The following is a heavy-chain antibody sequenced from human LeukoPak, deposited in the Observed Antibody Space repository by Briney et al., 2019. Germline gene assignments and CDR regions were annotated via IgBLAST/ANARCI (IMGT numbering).Heavy chain of an antibody. CDR2: ISDSSNDI. CDR3: ARDSSGWYGGYLDY. Sequence: PGGSLRLSCAASGFTFSFYSMNWVRQAPGKGLEWVSYISDSSNDIYYADSVKGRFTISRDNAKNSLYLQMNSLRAEDTAVYYCARDSSGWYGGYLDYWGQGTLVTVSS. J-gene: IGHJ4*02. D-gene: IGHD6-19*01. V-gene: IGHV3-21*01. CDR1: GFTFSFYS.